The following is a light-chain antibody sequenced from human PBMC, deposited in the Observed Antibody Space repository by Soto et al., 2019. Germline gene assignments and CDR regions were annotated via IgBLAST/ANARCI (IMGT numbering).Light chain of an antibody. CDR1: QSISSS. CDR3: QQYESYPYS. V-gene: IGKV1-5*01. CDR2: DAS. J-gene: IGKJ2*01. Sequence: IQMTQSPSTVSASVGDRVTITCRASQSISSSLAWYQQKPGKAPKVLIYDASSLDSGVPSRFSCSGYGTEFTLTVSSLQPGDFATYSCQQYESYPYSFGQGTKLEIK.